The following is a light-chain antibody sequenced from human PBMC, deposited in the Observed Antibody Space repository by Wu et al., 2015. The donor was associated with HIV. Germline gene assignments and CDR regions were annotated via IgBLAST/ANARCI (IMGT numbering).Light chain of an antibody. CDR1: QTFSSRN. CDR2: GAS. J-gene: IGKJ1*01. CDR3: QHYGPSQWT. V-gene: IGKV3-20*01. Sequence: EIVLTQSPGTLSLSPGERATLSCRASQTFSSRNLAWYQQTPGQPPRLLIYGASNRATGIPDRFSGSGSGTDFTLNISRLEPEDFAVYCCQHYGPSQWTFGQGTKVEIK.